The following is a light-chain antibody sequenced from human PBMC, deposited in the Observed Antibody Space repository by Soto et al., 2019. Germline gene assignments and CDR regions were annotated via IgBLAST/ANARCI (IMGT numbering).Light chain of an antibody. J-gene: IGLJ1*01. CDR1: SIDVGSYNL. CDR3: CSYAGIYV. CDR2: EGS. V-gene: IGLV2-23*01. Sequence: QSVLTQPASVSGSPGQSITISCTGTSIDVGSYNLVSLYQQHPGKAPKLMIYEGSKRPSGVSNRFSGSKSGNTASLTISEIQVYEEDDYYCCSYAGIYVFGTGTKVTVL.